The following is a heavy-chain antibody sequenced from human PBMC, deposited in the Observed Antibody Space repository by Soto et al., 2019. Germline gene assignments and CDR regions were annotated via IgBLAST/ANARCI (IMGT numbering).Heavy chain of an antibody. D-gene: IGHD1-1*01. CDR1: GGSISSYY. Sequence: KPSVTLSLTCTVSGGSISSYYWSWIRQPPGKGLEWIGYIYYSGSTNYNPSLKSRVTISVDTSKNQFSLKLSSVTAADTAVYYCARDLRLEPDGTCYYYYYYGMDVWGQGTTVTVSS. CDR3: ARDLRLEPDGTCYYYYYYGMDV. V-gene: IGHV4-59*01. CDR2: IYYSGST. J-gene: IGHJ6*02.